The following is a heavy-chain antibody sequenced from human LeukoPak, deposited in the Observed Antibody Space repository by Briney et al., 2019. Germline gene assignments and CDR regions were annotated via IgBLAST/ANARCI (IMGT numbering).Heavy chain of an antibody. CDR1: GGTFSSYA. V-gene: IGHV1-18*01. Sequence: ASVKVSCKASGGTFSSYAISWVRQAPGQGLEWMGWISAYNGNTNYAQKLQGRVTMTTDTSTSTAYMELRSLRPDDTAVYYCARDFTRGVCPAYWGQGTLVTVSS. CDR3: ARDFTRGVCPAY. CDR2: ISAYNGNT. D-gene: IGHD2-2*01. J-gene: IGHJ4*02.